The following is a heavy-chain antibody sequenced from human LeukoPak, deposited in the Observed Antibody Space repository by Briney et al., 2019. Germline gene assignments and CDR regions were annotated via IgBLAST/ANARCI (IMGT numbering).Heavy chain of an antibody. CDR3: AKSGTVGATRFDWYFDL. D-gene: IGHD1-26*01. Sequence: PGGSLRLSCAASGFTFNNYAMGWVRQTPGKGLEWVSGITGNGRSTYYADSVKGRFTISRDNSKNTLYLQVNSLRAEDTAAYFCAKSGTVGATRFDWYFDLWGRGTQVTVSS. CDR2: ITGNGRST. V-gene: IGHV3-23*01. J-gene: IGHJ2*01. CDR1: GFTFNNYA.